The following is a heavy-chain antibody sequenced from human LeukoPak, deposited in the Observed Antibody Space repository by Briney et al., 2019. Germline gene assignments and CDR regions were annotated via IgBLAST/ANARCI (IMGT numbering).Heavy chain of an antibody. CDR2: INPNSGGT. J-gene: IGHJ4*02. CDR1: GYTFTGYY. CDR3: ARAIWYGSGTTAFDY. V-gene: IGHV1-2*02. Sequence: ASVKVSCKASGYTFTGYYMHWVRQAPGQGLDWMGWINPNSGGTNYAQKFQGRVTMTRDTSISTAYMELSRLRSDDTAVYYCARAIWYGSGTTAFDYWGQGTLVTVSS. D-gene: IGHD3-10*01.